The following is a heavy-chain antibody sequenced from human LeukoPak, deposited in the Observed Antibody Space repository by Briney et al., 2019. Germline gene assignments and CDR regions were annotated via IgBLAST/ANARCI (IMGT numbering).Heavy chain of an antibody. CDR1: GGTFSSYA. CDR2: IIPILGIA. CDR3: ASRSSNYYYYGMDV. D-gene: IGHD6-6*01. Sequence: SVKVSCKASGGTFSSYAISWVRQAPGQGLEWMGRIIPILGIANSAQKFQGRVTMTRDTSTSTVYMELSSLRSEDTAVYYCASRSSNYYYYGMDVWGQGTTVTVSS. J-gene: IGHJ6*02. V-gene: IGHV1-69*04.